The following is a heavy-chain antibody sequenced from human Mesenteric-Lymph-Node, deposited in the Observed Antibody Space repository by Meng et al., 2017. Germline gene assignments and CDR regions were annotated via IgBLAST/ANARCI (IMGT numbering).Heavy chain of an antibody. CDR3: AKYVQPSIRLFDP. D-gene: IGHD2-2*01. J-gene: IGHJ5*02. Sequence: GESLKISCAASGFTFSSYAMHWVRQAPGKGLEWVAVISYDGSNKYYADSVKGRFTISRDNSKNTVYLQMNSLRAEDTAVYYCAKYVQPSIRLFDPWGQGTVVTVSS. CDR1: GFTFSSYA. CDR2: ISYDGSNK. V-gene: IGHV3-30*04.